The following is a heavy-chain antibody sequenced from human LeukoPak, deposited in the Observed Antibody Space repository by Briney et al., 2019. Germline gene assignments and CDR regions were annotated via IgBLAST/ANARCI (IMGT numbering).Heavy chain of an antibody. CDR3: ARVSGYDWESFYDY. J-gene: IGHJ4*02. CDR1: GGSISNYY. Sequence: SETLSLTCTVSGGSISNYYWTWIRQPPGKGLEWIGFISYSGNTNYNPSLKSRVTISVDTSKNQFSLKLSSVTAADTAVYYCARVSGYDWESFYDYWGQGTLVTVSS. CDR2: ISYSGNT. V-gene: IGHV4-59*01. D-gene: IGHD5-12*01.